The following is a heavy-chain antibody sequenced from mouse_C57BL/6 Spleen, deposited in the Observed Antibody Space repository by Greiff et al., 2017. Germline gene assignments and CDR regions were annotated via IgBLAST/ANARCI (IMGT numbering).Heavy chain of an antibody. CDR3: ARSADYDGFDAMDY. Sequence: QVQLQQPGAELVKPGASVKMSCKASGYTFTSYRITWVKQRPGQGLEWIGDIYPGSGSTNYNEKFKSKATLTVDTSSSTAYMQLSSLTSEDSAVYYCARSADYDGFDAMDYWGQGTSVTVSS. V-gene: IGHV1-55*01. D-gene: IGHD2-4*01. CDR2: IYPGSGST. J-gene: IGHJ4*01. CDR1: GYTFTSYR.